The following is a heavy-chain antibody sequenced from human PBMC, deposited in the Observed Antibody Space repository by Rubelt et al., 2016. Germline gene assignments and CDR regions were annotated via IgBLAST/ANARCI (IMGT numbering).Heavy chain of an antibody. Sequence: EVQLVESGGGLVQPGGSLRLSCAASGFTFSSSWMSWVRQAPGKGLEWVSSISSSSSYIYYADSVKGRFTISRDNAKNSLYLHSNRLGAGETAVYYCARRIIMIVGEVHAFDIWGQGTMVAVSS. J-gene: IGHJ3*02. CDR3: ARRIIMIVGEVHAFDI. V-gene: IGHV3-21*04. CDR1: GFTFSSSW. D-gene: IGHD3-22*01. CDR2: ISSSSSYI.